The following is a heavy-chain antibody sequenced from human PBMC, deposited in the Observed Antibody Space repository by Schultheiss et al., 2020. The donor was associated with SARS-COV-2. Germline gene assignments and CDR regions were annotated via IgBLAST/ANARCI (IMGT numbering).Heavy chain of an antibody. CDR2: INPNSGGT. D-gene: IGHD6-19*01. V-gene: IGHV1-2*06. J-gene: IGHJ4*02. CDR3: ARAFSKYSSLDYFDY. Sequence: ASVKVSCKASGYTFTGYYMHWVRQAPGQGLEWMGRINPNSGGTSYAQKFQGRVTMTRDTSTSTVYMELSSLRSEDTAVYYCARAFSKYSSLDYFDYWGQGTLVTVSS. CDR1: GYTFTGYY.